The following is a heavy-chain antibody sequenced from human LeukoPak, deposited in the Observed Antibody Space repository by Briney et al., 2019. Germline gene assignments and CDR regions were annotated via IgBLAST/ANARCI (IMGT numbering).Heavy chain of an antibody. CDR3: ARDRDTAMGYYYYGMDV. Sequence: GASVKVSCKASGYSFTAFYMHWVRQAPGQGPEWMGIINPSGGSTRYAQKFQGRVTMTRDTSTSTVYMELSSLRSEDTAVYYCARDRDTAMGYYYYGMDVWGQGTTVTVSS. J-gene: IGHJ6*02. CDR1: GYSFTAFY. D-gene: IGHD5-18*01. V-gene: IGHV1-46*01. CDR2: INPSGGST.